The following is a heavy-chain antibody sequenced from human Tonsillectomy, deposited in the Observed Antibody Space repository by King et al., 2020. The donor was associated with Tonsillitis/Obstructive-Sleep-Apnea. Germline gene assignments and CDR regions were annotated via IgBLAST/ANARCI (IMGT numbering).Heavy chain of an antibody. Sequence: LVESGGGLVKPGGSLRLSCAASGFTFSNAWMSWVRQAPGKGLEWVGRIKSKTDGGTTDYAAPVKGRFTISRDDSKKTLYLQMNSLKTEDTAVYYCTTTPLDCRGGSCYVTHYWGQGTMVTVSS. CDR1: GFTFSNAW. V-gene: IGHV3-15*01. CDR3: TTTPLDCRGGSCYVTHY. CDR2: IKSKTDGGTT. D-gene: IGHD2-15*01. J-gene: IGHJ3*01.